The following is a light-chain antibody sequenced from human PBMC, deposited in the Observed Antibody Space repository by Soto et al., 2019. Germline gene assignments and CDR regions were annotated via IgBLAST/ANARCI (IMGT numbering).Light chain of an antibody. J-gene: IGKJ5*01. CDR2: GAS. Sequence: EIVLTQSPGTLSLSPGERATLSCRASQSVSSSYLAWYQQKPGQAPRLLIYGASTRATGIPARFGGSGSGTEFTLTISSLQSEDFAVYYCQQYNNWPPITFGQETRLEIK. CDR1: QSVSSSY. CDR3: QQYNNWPPIT. V-gene: IGKV3-15*01.